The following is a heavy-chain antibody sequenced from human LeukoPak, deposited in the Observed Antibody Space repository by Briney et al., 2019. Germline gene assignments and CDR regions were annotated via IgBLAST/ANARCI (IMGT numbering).Heavy chain of an antibody. Sequence: SETLSLTCTVSGGSVSSGTYYWSWIRQPPGKGLEWLGYIDHSGSTNYNPSLKSRVTISVDKSKNQFSLKLSSVTAADTAVYYCARDLGGVQDYWGQGTLVTVSS. CDR1: GGSVSSGTYY. CDR2: IDHSGST. J-gene: IGHJ4*02. CDR3: ARDLGGVQDY. D-gene: IGHD3-16*01. V-gene: IGHV4-61*01.